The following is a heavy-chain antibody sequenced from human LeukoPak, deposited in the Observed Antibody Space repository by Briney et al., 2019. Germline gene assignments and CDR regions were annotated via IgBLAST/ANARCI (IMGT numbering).Heavy chain of an antibody. Sequence: PGGSLRLSCAASGFTFSSYAMSWVRQAPGKGLEWVSAISGSGGSTYYADSVKGRFTISRDNSKNTLYLQMNSLRAEDTAVYYCARHQLWSTDAFDIWGQGTMVTVSS. J-gene: IGHJ3*02. CDR2: ISGSGGST. V-gene: IGHV3-23*01. CDR1: GFTFSSYA. CDR3: ARHQLWSTDAFDI. D-gene: IGHD5-18*01.